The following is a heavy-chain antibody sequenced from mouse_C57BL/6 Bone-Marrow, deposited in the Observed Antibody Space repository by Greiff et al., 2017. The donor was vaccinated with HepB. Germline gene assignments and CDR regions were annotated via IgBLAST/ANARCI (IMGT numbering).Heavy chain of an antibody. Sequence: VKLQQPGAELVRPGSSVKLSCKASGYTFTSYWMHWVKQRPIQGLEWIGNIDPSDSETHYNQKFKDKATLTVDKSSSTAYMQLSSLTSEDSAVYYCARWGLLRGYFDYWGQGTTLTVSS. V-gene: IGHV1-52*01. D-gene: IGHD1-1*01. J-gene: IGHJ2*01. CDR3: ARWGLLRGYFDY. CDR2: IDPSDSET. CDR1: GYTFTSYW.